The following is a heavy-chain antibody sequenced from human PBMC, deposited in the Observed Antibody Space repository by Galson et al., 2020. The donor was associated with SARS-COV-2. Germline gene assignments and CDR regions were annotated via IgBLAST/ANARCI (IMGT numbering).Heavy chain of an antibody. J-gene: IGHJ4*02. CDR2: IWYDGTNK. Sequence: GGSLRLSCAASGFTFSSYGMHWVRPAPGKGLEWVAVIWYDGTNKYYADSAKGRFTIYRDNSKNTLYLQMNSLRAEDTAVYYCARDALVATGIHFDYWGQGTLVTVSS. D-gene: IGHD5-12*01. CDR3: ARDALVATGIHFDY. CDR1: GFTFSSYG. V-gene: IGHV3-33*01.